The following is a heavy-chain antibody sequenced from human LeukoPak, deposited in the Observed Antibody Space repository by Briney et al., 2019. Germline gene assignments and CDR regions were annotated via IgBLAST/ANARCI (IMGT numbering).Heavy chain of an antibody. V-gene: IGHV3-7*01. CDR3: ARLTMARGVRYYGMDV. CDR1: GFTFTRYW. CDR2: IKQDGSEK. D-gene: IGHD3-10*01. Sequence: PGGSLRLSCAASGFTFTRYWMSWVRQAQGKGLEWMANIKQDGSEKYYVDSVKGRFTISRDNARNSLYLQMNSLRAEDTAVYYCARLTMARGVRYYGMDVWGQGTTVTVSS. J-gene: IGHJ6*02.